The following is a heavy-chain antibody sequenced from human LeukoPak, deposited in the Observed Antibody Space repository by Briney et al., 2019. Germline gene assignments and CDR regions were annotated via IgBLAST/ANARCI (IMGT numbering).Heavy chain of an antibody. CDR1: GYTFTSYG. CDR2: ISAYNGNT. CDR3: ARDPSDHSYYYYMDV. Sequence: GASVKVSCKASGYTFTSYGISWVRQAPGQGLEWMGWISAYNGNTNYAQKLQGRVTMTTDTSTSTAYMELRSLRSDDTAVYYCARDPSDHSYYYYMDVWGKGTTVTVSS. J-gene: IGHJ6*03. D-gene: IGHD1-14*01. V-gene: IGHV1-18*01.